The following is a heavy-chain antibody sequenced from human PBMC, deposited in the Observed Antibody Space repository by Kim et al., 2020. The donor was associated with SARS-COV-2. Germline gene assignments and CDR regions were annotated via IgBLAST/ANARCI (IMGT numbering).Heavy chain of an antibody. Sequence: SETLSLTCTVSGGSISSYYWSWIRQPPGKGLEWIGYIYYSGSTNYNPSLKSRVTISVDTSKNQFSLKLSSVSAADTAVYYCARLATAMEDYYYYYYMDVWGKGATGTGSS. D-gene: IGHD5-18*01. J-gene: IGHJ6*03. V-gene: IGHV4-59*08. CDR3: ARLATAMEDYYYYYYMDV. CDR2: IYYSGST. CDR1: GGSISSYY.